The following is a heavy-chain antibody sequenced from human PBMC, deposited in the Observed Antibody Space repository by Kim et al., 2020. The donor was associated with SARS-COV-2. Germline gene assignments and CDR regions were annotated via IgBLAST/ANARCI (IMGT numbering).Heavy chain of an antibody. CDR1: GFTFSSYG. J-gene: IGHJ5*02. D-gene: IGHD1-26*01. V-gene: IGHV3-74*01. CDR3: ARGVGGSYYDWFDP. Sequence: GGSLRLSCAASGFTFSSYGMHWVRQAPGKGLVWVSLINSDGSSTSYADSVKGRFTISRDNAKNTLYLKMNSLRAEDTAVYYCARGVGGSYYDWFDPWGQGTLVTVSS. CDR2: INSDGSST.